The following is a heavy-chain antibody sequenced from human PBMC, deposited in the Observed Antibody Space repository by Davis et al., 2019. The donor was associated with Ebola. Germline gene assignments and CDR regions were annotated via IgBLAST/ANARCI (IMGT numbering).Heavy chain of an antibody. Sequence: SETLSLTCAVYGGSFSGYYWSWIRQPPGKGLEWIGEINHSGRTNYNPSLKSRVTISVDTSKNQFSLKLSSVTAADTAVYYCAARYSSGWYPFSFDYWGQGTLVTVSS. V-gene: IGHV4-34*01. J-gene: IGHJ4*02. CDR2: INHSGRT. D-gene: IGHD6-19*01. CDR3: AARYSSGWYPFSFDY. CDR1: GGSFSGYY.